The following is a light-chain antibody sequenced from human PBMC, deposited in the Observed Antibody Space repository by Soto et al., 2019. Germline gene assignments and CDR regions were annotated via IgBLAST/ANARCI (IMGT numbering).Light chain of an antibody. J-gene: IGLJ1*01. CDR1: SSDVGGYGF. Sequence: QSALTQPPSASGSPGQSFTISCTGSSSDVGGYGFVSWYQLHPGEAPKLMIYEVSKRPSGVPDRFSGSKSGTTASLTVSGLQANDEADYYCSSYAASNNYVFGTGTKVPVL. V-gene: IGLV2-8*01. CDR3: SSYAASNNYV. CDR2: EVS.